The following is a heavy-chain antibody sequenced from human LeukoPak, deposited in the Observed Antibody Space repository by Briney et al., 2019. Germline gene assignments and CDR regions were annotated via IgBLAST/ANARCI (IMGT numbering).Heavy chain of an antibody. Sequence: SVKVSCKASGGTFSSYAISWVRQAPGQGLEWMGGIIPIFGTANYAQKFQGRVTITADESTSTAYMELSSLRSEDTAVYYCARDTNTGGLSLLWFGEVNFDYWGQGTLVTVSS. J-gene: IGHJ4*02. V-gene: IGHV1-69*13. D-gene: IGHD3-10*01. CDR2: IIPIFGTA. CDR1: GGTFSSYA. CDR3: ARDTNTGGLSLLWFGEVNFDY.